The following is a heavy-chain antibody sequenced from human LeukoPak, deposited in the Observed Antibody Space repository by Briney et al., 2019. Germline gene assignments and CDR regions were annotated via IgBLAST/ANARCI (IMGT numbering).Heavy chain of an antibody. D-gene: IGHD3-3*01. CDR2: IIPIFGTA. J-gene: IGHJ3*02. V-gene: IGHV1-69*06. CDR3: VRDDFWSGYQTFDI. Sequence: SVKVSCKASGGTFSSYAISWVRQAPGQGLEWMGGIIPIFGTANYAQKFQGRVTITADKSTSTAYMELSSLRSEDTAVYYCVRDDFWSGYQTFDIWGQGTMVTVSS. CDR1: GGTFSSYA.